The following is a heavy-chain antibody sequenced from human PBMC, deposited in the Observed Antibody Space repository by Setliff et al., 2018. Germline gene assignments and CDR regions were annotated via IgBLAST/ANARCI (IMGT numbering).Heavy chain of an antibody. CDR3: ARRRYYYDSSGYRWGGFYFDY. J-gene: IGHJ4*02. D-gene: IGHD3-22*01. CDR1: GYTFTSYG. Sequence: GASVKVSCKASGYTFTSYGISWVRQAPGQGLEWMGWISAYNGNTNYAQKLQGRVTMTTDTSTSTAYMELRSLRSDDTAVYYCARRRYYYDSSGYRWGGFYFDYWGQGTLVTVSS. CDR2: ISAYNGNT. V-gene: IGHV1-18*01.